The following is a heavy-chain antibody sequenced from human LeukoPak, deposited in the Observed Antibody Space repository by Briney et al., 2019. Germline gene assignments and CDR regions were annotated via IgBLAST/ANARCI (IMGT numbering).Heavy chain of an antibody. CDR3: TTDPDTPSPYYFDY. V-gene: IGHV3-15*07. CDR1: GFTFSNAW. D-gene: IGHD6-6*01. J-gene: IGHJ4*02. Sequence: GGSLGLSCAASGFTFSNAWMNWVRQAPGKGLEWVGRIKSKTDGGTTDYAAPVKGRFTISRDDSKNTLYLQMNSLKTEDTAVYYCTTDPDTPSPYYFDYWGQGTLVTVSS. CDR2: IKSKTDGGTT.